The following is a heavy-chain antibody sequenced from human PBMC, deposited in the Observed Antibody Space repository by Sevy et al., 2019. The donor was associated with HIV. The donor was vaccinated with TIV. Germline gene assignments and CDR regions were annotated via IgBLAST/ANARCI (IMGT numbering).Heavy chain of an antibody. J-gene: IGHJ4*02. CDR1: GFTFSTYG. D-gene: IGHD5-18*01. CDR2: IRYDGSNK. Sequence: GGSLILSCAASGFTFSTYGMHWVRQAPGKGLEWVAFIRYDGSNKYYADSVKGRFTISRDNSKNTLYLQMNSLRAEDTAVYYCAKEYSYGYYFDYWGQGTLVTVSS. CDR3: AKEYSYGYYFDY. V-gene: IGHV3-30*02.